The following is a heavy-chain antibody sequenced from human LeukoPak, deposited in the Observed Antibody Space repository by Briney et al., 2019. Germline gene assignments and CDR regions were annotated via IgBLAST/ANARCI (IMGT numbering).Heavy chain of an antibody. V-gene: IGHV3-21*01. D-gene: IGHD6-13*01. CDR1: GFTFSSYS. J-gene: IGHJ3*02. Sequence: GGSLRLSCAASGFTFSSYSMNWVRQAPGKGLEWVSSISSSSSYIYYADSVKGRFTISRDNAKNSLYLQMNSLRAEDTAVYYCAQIAAAGTPGAFDIWGQGTMVTVSS. CDR2: ISSSSSYI. CDR3: AQIAAAGTPGAFDI.